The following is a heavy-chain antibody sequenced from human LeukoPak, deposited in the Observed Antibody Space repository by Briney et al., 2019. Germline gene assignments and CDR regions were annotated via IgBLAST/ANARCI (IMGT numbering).Heavy chain of an antibody. V-gene: IGHV1-69*06. D-gene: IGHD2-2*01. Sequence: EASVNVSCKASGGTFSSYAISWVRQAPGQGLEWMGGIIPIFGTANYAQKFRGRVTITADKSTSTAYMELSSLRSEDTAVYYCARGPDIVVVPAAHAGGDYYYGMDVWGKGTTVTVSS. CDR1: GGTFSSYA. CDR2: IIPIFGTA. J-gene: IGHJ6*04. CDR3: ARGPDIVVVPAAHAGGDYYYGMDV.